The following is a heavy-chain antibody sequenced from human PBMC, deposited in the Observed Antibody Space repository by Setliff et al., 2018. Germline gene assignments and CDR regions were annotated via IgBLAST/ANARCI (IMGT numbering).Heavy chain of an antibody. V-gene: IGHV3-7*03. Sequence: QLGGSLRLSCAASGFTFSNYWMSWVRQAPGKGLEWVANIKQDGSEKYYVDSVKGRFTISRDNAKNSLYLQMNSLRAEDTAVYYCASTQRGTSSECWGQGTLVTVSS. J-gene: IGHJ4*02. CDR3: ASTQRGTSSEC. D-gene: IGHD6-6*01. CDR1: GFTFSNYW. CDR2: IKQDGSEK.